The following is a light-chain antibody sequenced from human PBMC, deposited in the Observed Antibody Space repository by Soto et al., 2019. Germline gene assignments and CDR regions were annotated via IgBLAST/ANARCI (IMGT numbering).Light chain of an antibody. CDR2: GAS. J-gene: IGKJ2*01. Sequence: EIVLTQSPGTLSLSPGERATLSCRASQSVSSYLAWYQQKPGQAPRLLIYGASSRATGIPDRISGSGSGTDFTLTISRLEPEDFAVYYCQQYGSSPTFGQGTKLEIK. CDR1: QSVSSY. CDR3: QQYGSSPT. V-gene: IGKV3-20*01.